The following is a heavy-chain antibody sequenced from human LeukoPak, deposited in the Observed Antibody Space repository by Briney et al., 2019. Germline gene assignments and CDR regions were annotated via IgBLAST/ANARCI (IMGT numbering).Heavy chain of an antibody. CDR3: ARVRLRYFDWLSLDAFDI. D-gene: IGHD3-9*01. CDR2: IYSGGST. J-gene: IGHJ3*02. Sequence: PGGSLRLSCAASGFTFSSYWMSWVRQAPGKGLEWVSVIYSGGSTYYADSVKGRFTISRDNSKNTLYLQMNSLRAEDTAVYYCARVRLRYFDWLSLDAFDIWGQGTMVTVSS. CDR1: GFTFSSYW. V-gene: IGHV3-66*01.